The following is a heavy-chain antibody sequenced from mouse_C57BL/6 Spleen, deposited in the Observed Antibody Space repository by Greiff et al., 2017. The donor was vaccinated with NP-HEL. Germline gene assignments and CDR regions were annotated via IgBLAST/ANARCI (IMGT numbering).Heavy chain of an antibody. D-gene: IGHD3-2*02. CDR1: GFTFSSYG. J-gene: IGHJ3*01. CDR2: ISSGGSYT. CDR3: ARQTAQVTFAY. Sequence: EVKLMESGGDLVKPGGSLKLSCAASGFTFSSYGMSWVRQTPDKRLEWVATISSGGSYTYYPDSVKGRFPISSDNAKNTLYLQMSSLKSEDTAMYYCARQTAQVTFAYWGQGTLVTVSA. V-gene: IGHV5-6*01.